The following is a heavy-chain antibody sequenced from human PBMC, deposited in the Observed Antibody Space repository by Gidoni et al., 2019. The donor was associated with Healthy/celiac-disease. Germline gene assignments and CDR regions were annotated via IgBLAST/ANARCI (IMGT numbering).Heavy chain of an antibody. CDR3: GGQQLAVGDAFDI. V-gene: IGHV3-73*02. CDR1: GFTFRGSA. CDR2: IRSKANSYAT. Sequence: EVQLVESGGGLVQPRGSLKLSCAASGFTFRGSAMHWVRQASGKGLEWVGRIRSKANSYATAYAASVKGRFTISRDDSKNTAYLQMNSLKTEDTAVYYCGGQQLAVGDAFDIWGQGTMVTVSS. J-gene: IGHJ3*02. D-gene: IGHD6-13*01.